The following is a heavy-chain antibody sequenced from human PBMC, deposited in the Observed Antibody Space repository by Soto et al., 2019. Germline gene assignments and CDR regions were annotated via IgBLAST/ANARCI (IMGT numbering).Heavy chain of an antibody. D-gene: IGHD6-13*01. CDR1: GGSISSGGYY. CDR2: IYYSGST. V-gene: IGHV4-31*03. J-gene: IGHJ3*02. CDR3: AREPRIAAAGTGAFDI. Sequence: SETLSLTCTVSGGSISSGGYYWSWIRQHPGKGLEWIGYIYYSGSTYYNPSLKSRVTISVDTSKNQFSLKLSSVTAADTAVYYCAREPRIAAAGTGAFDIWGQGTMVTVSS.